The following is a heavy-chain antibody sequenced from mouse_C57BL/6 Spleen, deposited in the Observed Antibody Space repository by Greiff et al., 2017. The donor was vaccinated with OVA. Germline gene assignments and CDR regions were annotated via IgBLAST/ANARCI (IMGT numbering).Heavy chain of an antibody. D-gene: IGHD2-4*01. Sequence: EVQLVESGGDLVKPGGSLKLSCAASGFTFSSYGMSWVRLTPDKRLEWVATISSGGSYTYYPDSVKGRFTISRDNAKNTLYLQMSSLKSEDTAMDYCARGNYDGAMDYWGQGTSVTVSS. CDR2: ISSGGSYT. CDR1: GFTFSSYG. CDR3: ARGNYDGAMDY. V-gene: IGHV5-6*01. J-gene: IGHJ4*01.